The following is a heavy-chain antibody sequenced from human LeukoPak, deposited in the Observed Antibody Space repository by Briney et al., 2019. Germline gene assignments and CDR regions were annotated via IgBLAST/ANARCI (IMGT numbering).Heavy chain of an antibody. V-gene: IGHV3-7*01. Sequence: GGSLRLSCAVSGFTFGSSWMTWVRQTPDKGLEWVASIKHDGSAEYYVDSVRGRFTISRDNAKNSVYLQMNSLRAEDTAAYYCARDRGPNCLDYWGQGTLVTVSS. CDR2: IKHDGSAE. CDR3: ARDRGPNCLDY. D-gene: IGHD1-1*01. CDR1: GFTFGSSW. J-gene: IGHJ4*02.